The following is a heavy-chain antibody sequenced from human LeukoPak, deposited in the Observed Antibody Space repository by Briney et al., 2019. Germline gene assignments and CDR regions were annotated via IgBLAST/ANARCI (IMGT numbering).Heavy chain of an antibody. Sequence: GGPLRLSCAASGFTFSNYAMTWVRQAPGKGLEWVSAISGGGDTTYYADSVKGRFTISRDNSKNTLYLQMNSLRVEDTAVYYCAKDVTEGAARPDYWGQGTLVTVSS. D-gene: IGHD6-6*01. V-gene: IGHV3-23*01. CDR3: AKDVTEGAARPDY. J-gene: IGHJ4*02. CDR2: ISGGGDTT. CDR1: GFTFSNYA.